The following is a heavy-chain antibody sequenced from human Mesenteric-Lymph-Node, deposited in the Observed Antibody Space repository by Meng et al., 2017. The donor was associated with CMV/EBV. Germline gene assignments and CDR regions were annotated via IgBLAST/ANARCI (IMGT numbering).Heavy chain of an antibody. Sequence: GGSLRLSCAASGFTFSSYEMNWVRQAPGKGLEWVSYISSSGSTIYYADSVKGRFTISRDNAKNSLYLQMNSLRAEDTAVYYCARDWGIAARLGYWGQGTLVTVSS. V-gene: IGHV3-48*03. CDR2: ISSSGSTI. CDR3: ARDWGIAARLGY. D-gene: IGHD6-13*01. CDR1: GFTFSSYE. J-gene: IGHJ4*02.